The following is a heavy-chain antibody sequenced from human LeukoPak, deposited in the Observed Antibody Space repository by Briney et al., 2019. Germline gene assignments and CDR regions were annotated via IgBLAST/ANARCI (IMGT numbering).Heavy chain of an antibody. J-gene: IGHJ4*02. CDR2: IYYSGNT. CDR3: ARQTGSGLFILP. V-gene: IGHV4-39*01. CDR1: GVSISSSNSY. D-gene: IGHD3/OR15-3a*01. Sequence: SETLSLACTVSGVSISSSNSYWGWIRQPPGKGLEWIGSIYYSGNTYYNASLKIQVSISIDTSKNRFSLKLTSVTAADTAVYYCARQTGSGLFILPGGQGTLVTVSS.